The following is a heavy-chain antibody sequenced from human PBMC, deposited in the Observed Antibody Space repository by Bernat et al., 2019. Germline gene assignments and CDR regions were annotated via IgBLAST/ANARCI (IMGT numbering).Heavy chain of an antibody. V-gene: IGHV3-15*07. J-gene: IGHJ4*02. CDR3: TTQSTTLDY. Sequence: EVQLVESGGGLVKPGGSLRLSCAVSDFTFSKTWMHWVRQAPGKGLEWVGRIKSKSDGEATDYAAPVKGRFTISRDESKNTLYLQMNSQKTEDTAVYYCTTQSTTLDYWGQGTLVTVSP. CDR1: DFTFSKTW. D-gene: IGHD1-1*01. CDR2: IKSKSDGEAT.